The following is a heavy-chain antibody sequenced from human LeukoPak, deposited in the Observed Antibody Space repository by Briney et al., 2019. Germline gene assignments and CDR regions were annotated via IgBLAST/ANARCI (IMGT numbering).Heavy chain of an antibody. J-gene: IGHJ4*02. Sequence: ASVKVSCKASGYTFTSYYMHWVRQAPGQGLEWMGIINPSGGSTSYAQKFQGRVTMTRDTSTSTVYMELSSLRSEDKAVYYCARVYNRNEVFDYWGQGTLVTVSS. V-gene: IGHV1-46*03. D-gene: IGHD1-1*01. CDR1: GYTFTSYY. CDR3: ARVYNRNEVFDY. CDR2: INPSGGST.